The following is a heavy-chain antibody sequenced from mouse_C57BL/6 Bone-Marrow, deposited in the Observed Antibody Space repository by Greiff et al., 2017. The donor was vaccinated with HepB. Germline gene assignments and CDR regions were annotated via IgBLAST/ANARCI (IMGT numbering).Heavy chain of an antibody. D-gene: IGHD1-1*01. CDR1: GYTFTSHW. J-gene: IGHJ3*01. CDR2: IFPGSGST. Sequence: VQLQQSGPELVRPGASVKISCTASGYTFTSHWMQWVRQRPGQGLEWIGEIFPGSGSTYYTEKFKGKATLTVDTSSSTAYMQLSSLTSEDSAVYFCAISALYYCGSSYGFAYWGQGTLVTVSA. CDR3: AISALYYCGSSYGFAY. V-gene: IGHV1-56*01.